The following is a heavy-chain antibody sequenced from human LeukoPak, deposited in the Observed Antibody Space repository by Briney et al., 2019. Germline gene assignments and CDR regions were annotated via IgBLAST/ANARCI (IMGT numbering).Heavy chain of an antibody. CDR2: ISYDGSNE. D-gene: IGHD5-18*01. CDR1: GFTFSSYG. CDR3: AKDEYSYGYLDY. V-gene: IGHV3-30*18. J-gene: IGHJ4*02. Sequence: GRSLRLSCAASGFTFSSYGMHWVRQAPGKGLEWVAVISYDGSNEYYADSVKGRFTISRDNSKNTLYLQMNSLRAEDTAVYYCAKDEYSYGYLDYWGQGTLVTVSS.